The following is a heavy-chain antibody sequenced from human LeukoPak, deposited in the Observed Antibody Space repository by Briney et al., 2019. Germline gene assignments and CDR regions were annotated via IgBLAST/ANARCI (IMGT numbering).Heavy chain of an antibody. Sequence: PGESLKISCKASGYKFTNYWIGWVRQMPGKGLEWMTIIYPGDSETRYSPSFQGQVTISADKSINTAYLQWSSLKASDTAMYYCARLHLGDCRTSSCFGYWGQGTLVTVSS. CDR3: ARLHLGDCRTSSCFGY. V-gene: IGHV5-51*01. D-gene: IGHD2-2*01. J-gene: IGHJ4*02. CDR1: GYKFTNYW. CDR2: IYPGDSET.